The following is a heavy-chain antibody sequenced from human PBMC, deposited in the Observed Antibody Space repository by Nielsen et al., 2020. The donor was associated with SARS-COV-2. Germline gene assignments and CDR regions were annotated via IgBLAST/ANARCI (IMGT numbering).Heavy chain of an antibody. V-gene: IGHV3-48*01. D-gene: IGHD2-2*02. CDR1: GFTFSSYS. CDR3: ARARGCSSTSCYRGYYYYMDV. CDR2: ISSSSSTI. J-gene: IGHJ6*03. Sequence: GVLKISCAASGFTFSSYSMNWVRQAPGKGLEWVSYISSSSSTIYYADSVKGRFTISRDNAKNSLYLQMNSLSAEDTAVYYCARARGCSSTSCYRGYYYYMDVWGKGTTVTVSS.